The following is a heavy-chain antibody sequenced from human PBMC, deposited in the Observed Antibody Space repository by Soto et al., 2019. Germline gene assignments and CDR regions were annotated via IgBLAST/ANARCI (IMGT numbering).Heavy chain of an antibody. CDR3: ARTSAAGKYYYGMDV. J-gene: IGHJ6*02. CDR1: GLSFSAYR. Sequence: GEYLKLYRVASGLSFSAYRMNWVRQAPGKGLEWIPYISRSSSDIYYVDSVKGRFTISRDNDKNSLHLQMNSLRDEDTAIYYCARTSAAGKYYYGMDVWGQGT. CDR2: ISRSSSDI. D-gene: IGHD6-13*01. V-gene: IGHV3-48*02.